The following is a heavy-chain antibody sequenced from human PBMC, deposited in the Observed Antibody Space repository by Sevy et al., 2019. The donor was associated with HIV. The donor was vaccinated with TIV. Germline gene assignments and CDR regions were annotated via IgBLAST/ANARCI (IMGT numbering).Heavy chain of an antibody. V-gene: IGHV3-21*01. J-gene: IGHJ5*02. CDR1: GFIFNSYS. Sequence: GGSLRLSCAASGFIFNSYSMHWVRQAPGKGLEWVSFISSNSDHIYYADSVRGRFTISRDNAKNSLLLQMNSLKAEDTAVYYCASEHSPSCGLVLRGWFDPWGQGTPVTVSS. CDR2: ISSNSDHI. CDR3: ASEHSPSCGLVLRGWFDP. D-gene: IGHD6-19*01.